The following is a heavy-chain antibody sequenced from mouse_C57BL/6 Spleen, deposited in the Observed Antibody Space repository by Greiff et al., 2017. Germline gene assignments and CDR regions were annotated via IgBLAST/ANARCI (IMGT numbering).Heavy chain of an antibody. J-gene: IGHJ4*01. CDR1: GYTFTDYN. D-gene: IGHD2-4*01. Sequence: DVKLQESGPELVKPGASVKMSCKASGYTFTDYNMHWVKQSHGKSLEWIGYINPNNGGTSYNQKFKGKATLTANKSSSTAYMELRSLTSAESAVYDCERGDYDGYAMDYWGQGTSVTVSS. V-gene: IGHV1-22*01. CDR3: ERGDYDGYAMDY. CDR2: INPNNGGT.